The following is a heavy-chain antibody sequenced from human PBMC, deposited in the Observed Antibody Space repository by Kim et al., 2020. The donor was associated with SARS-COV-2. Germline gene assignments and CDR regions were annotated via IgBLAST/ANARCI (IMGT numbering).Heavy chain of an antibody. D-gene: IGHD2-8*01. CDR3: GRNGVYLDV. V-gene: IGHV4-59*08. CDR1: GASINNNY. J-gene: IGHJ6*03. CDR2: IHSTGTT. Sequence: SETLSLTCTVSGASINNNYWTWIRQSPEKGLEWIGYIHSTGTTEYNSSLEGRVTLSIDTSRNQFSLTLRSVTAADTAMYFCGRNGVYLDVWGKGTTVTVSS.